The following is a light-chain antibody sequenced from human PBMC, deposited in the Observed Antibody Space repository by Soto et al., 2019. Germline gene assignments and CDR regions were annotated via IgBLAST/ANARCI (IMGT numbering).Light chain of an antibody. J-gene: IGKJ1*01. Sequence: EIVFTRSPVTLSLSPGERATLSCGASQSVSSSYLAWYQQKPGQAPRLLIYGASTRATGIPDRFSGSGSGTDFTLTISRLEPEDFAVYYCQQYGSSPRTFGQGTKVDIK. CDR2: GAS. V-gene: IGKV3-20*01. CDR1: QSVSSSY. CDR3: QQYGSSPRT.